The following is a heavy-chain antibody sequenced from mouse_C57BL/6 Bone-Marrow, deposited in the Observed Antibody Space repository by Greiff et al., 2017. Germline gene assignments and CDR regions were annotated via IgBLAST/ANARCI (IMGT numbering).Heavy chain of an antibody. Sequence: VQLQQPGAELVRPGTSVKLSCKASGYTFTSYWMHWVKQRPGQGLEWIGVIDPSDSYTNYNQKFKGKATLTVDTSSSTAYMQLSSLTSEDSAVYYCARENDGYYVYYAMDYWGRGASVTVSS. CDR3: ARENDGYYVYYAMDY. J-gene: IGHJ4*01. CDR1: GYTFTSYW. CDR2: IDPSDSYT. D-gene: IGHD2-3*01. V-gene: IGHV1-59*01.